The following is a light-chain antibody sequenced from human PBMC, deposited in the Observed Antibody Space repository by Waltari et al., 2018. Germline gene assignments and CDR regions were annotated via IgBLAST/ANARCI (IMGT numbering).Light chain of an antibody. CDR3: LQYFDASRT. V-gene: IGKV4-1*01. J-gene: IGKJ2*01. CDR1: QSLFYTSHNKDY. CDR2: WAS. Sequence: IVMTQFPDSLAVSLGETATINCRSSQSLFYTSHNKDYLGWYQQKPGLPPKLLFYWASTRGSGVPDRFSGSGSVTDFTLTISSLQAEDVAVYYCLQYFDASRTFGQGTKLEIK.